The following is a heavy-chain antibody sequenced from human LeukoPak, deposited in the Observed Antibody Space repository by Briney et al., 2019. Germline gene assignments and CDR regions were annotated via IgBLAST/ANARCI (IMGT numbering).Heavy chain of an antibody. CDR1: GGSISSYY. CDR3: ARGPYSSSWLKGRYYFDY. Sequence: SETLSLTCTVSGGSISSYYWSWIRQPPGKGLEWIGEINHSGSTNYNPSLKSRVTISVDTSKNQFSLKLSSVTAADTAVYYCARGPYSSSWLKGRYYFDYWGQGTLVTVSS. V-gene: IGHV4-34*01. CDR2: INHSGST. D-gene: IGHD6-13*01. J-gene: IGHJ4*02.